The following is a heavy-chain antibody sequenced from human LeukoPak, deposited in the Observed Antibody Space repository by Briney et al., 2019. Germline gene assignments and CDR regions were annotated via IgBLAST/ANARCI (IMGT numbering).Heavy chain of an antibody. CDR1: GGTFSSYA. D-gene: IGHD3-3*01. CDR2: IIPIFGTA. Sequence: ASVKVSCKASGGTFSSYAISWVRQAPGQGLEWMGGIIPIFGTANYAQKFQGRVTITADESTGTAYMELSSLRSEDTAVYYCARGLTGYDFWSGSDPWGQGALVTVSS. J-gene: IGHJ5*02. CDR3: ARGLTGYDFWSGSDP. V-gene: IGHV1-69*01.